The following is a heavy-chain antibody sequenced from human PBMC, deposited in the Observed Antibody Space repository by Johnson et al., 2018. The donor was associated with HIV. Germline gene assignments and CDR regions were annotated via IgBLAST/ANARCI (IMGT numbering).Heavy chain of an antibody. Sequence: VQLVESGGGVVQPGRSLRLSCAASGFTFSSYWIHWVRQAPGKGLLWVSRINSAGSGTSYADSVTGRFTISRENSKNTLYLQLNNLRPEDTALSYCARAPSVGADDAFDILGQGTMVTV. D-gene: IGHD1-26*01. CDR3: ARAPSVGADDAFDI. CDR2: INSAGSGT. V-gene: IGHV3-74*02. CDR1: GFTFSSYW. J-gene: IGHJ3*02.